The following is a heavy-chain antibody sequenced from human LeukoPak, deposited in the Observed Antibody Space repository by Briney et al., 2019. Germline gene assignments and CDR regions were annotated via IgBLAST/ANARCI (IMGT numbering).Heavy chain of an antibody. CDR3: ASQNDYGDLRDY. D-gene: IGHD4-17*01. Sequence: GGSLRLSCAASGFTFSSYWMSWVRQAPGEGLEWVANIKQDGSEKYYVDSVKGRFTISRDNAKNSLYLQMNSLRAEDTAVYYCASQNDYGDLRDYWGQGTLVTVSS. V-gene: IGHV3-7*01. J-gene: IGHJ4*02. CDR2: IKQDGSEK. CDR1: GFTFSSYW.